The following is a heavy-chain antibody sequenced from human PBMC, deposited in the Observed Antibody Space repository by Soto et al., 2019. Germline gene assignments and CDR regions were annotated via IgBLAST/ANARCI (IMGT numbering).Heavy chain of an antibody. V-gene: IGHV1-69*13. CDR1: GGTFSSYA. Sequence: SVKVSCKASGGTFSSYAISWVRQAPGQGLEWMGGIIPIFGTANYAQKFQGRVTITADESTSTAYMELSSLRSEDTAVYYCARAYGGWSSSSGFNWFDPWGQGTLVTVSS. D-gene: IGHD6-6*01. CDR3: ARAYGGWSSSSGFNWFDP. J-gene: IGHJ5*02. CDR2: IIPIFGTA.